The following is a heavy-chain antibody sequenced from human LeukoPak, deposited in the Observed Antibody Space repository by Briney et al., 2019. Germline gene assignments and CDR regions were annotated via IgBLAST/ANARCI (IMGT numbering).Heavy chain of an antibody. D-gene: IGHD2/OR15-2a*01. Sequence: TSETLSLTCTVSGGSISNYYWNWIRQPPGKGLEWIAYMHGSGSPNYNPSLASRLTLSVDATENLLSLKLTSVTAADTAVYFCARDLSVNAFDLWGQGTLVTVSS. J-gene: IGHJ3*01. CDR1: GGSISNYY. V-gene: IGHV4-59*01. CDR2: MHGSGSP. CDR3: ARDLSVNAFDL.